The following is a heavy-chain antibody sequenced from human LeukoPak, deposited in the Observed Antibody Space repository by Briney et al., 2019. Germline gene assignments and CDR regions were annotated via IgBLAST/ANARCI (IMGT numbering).Heavy chain of an antibody. Sequence: GGSLRLSCAASGFTFSSYSMNWVRQAPGKGLEWVSSISSSSSYIYYADSVKVRFTISRDNAKNSLYLQMNSLRAEDTAVYYCARVLGGGDYDLNAFDIWGQGTMVTVSS. CDR3: ARVLGGGDYDLNAFDI. D-gene: IGHD4-17*01. CDR2: ISSSSSYI. CDR1: GFTFSSYS. V-gene: IGHV3-21*01. J-gene: IGHJ3*02.